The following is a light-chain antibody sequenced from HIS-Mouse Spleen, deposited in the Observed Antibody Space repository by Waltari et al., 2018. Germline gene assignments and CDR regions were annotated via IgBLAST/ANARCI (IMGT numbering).Light chain of an antibody. CDR1: ALPKKY. CDR2: EDS. V-gene: IGLV3-10*01. J-gene: IGLJ2*01. CDR3: YSTDSSGNHRV. Sequence: SYELTQPPSVSVSPGQTARITCSGDALPKKYAYWYQQKSGQAPVLVIHEDSKRPSGIPWRFSGSSSGTMATLTISGAQVEDEADYYCYSTDSSGNHRVFGGGTKLTVL.